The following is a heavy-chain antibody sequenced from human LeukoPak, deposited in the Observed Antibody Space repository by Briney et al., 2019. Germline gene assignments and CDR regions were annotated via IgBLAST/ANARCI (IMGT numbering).Heavy chain of an antibody. CDR3: GKKYGLPTSTERSIQY. D-gene: IGHD1-1*01. J-gene: IGHJ4*02. CDR1: GFTFNAYA. CDR2: LSGDSDIT. V-gene: IGHV3-23*01. Sequence: GGSLRLSCTASGFTFNAYAMHWVRQAPGKGLEWVSILSGDSDITHYADSVKGRFTTSRDNSKNTLYLQMNSLRAEDTAICYCGKKYGLPTSTERSIQYWGQGTLVTVSS.